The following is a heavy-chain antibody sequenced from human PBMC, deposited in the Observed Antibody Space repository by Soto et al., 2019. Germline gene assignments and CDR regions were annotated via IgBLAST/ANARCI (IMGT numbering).Heavy chain of an antibody. D-gene: IGHD2-15*01. CDR1: GFSLSTSGVG. CDR2: IYWDDDK. Sequence: QITLKESGPTLVKPTQTLTLTCTFSGFSLSTSGVGVGWIRQPPGKALEWLALIYWDDDKRYSLSLKSRLTNTKDTFKNQVVLTMTNMDPVDTATYYCAYRPTYCSGGSCYSGFDYWGQGTLVTVSS. V-gene: IGHV2-5*02. CDR3: AYRPTYCSGGSCYSGFDY. J-gene: IGHJ4*02.